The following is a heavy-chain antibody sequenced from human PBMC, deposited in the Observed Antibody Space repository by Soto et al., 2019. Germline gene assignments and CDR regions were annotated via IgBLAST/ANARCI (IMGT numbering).Heavy chain of an antibody. CDR3: ARGRAAVAGTFDS. V-gene: IGHV3-33*01. CDR2: IWYDGGNK. CDR1: GFTFSNYG. J-gene: IGHJ5*01. D-gene: IGHD6-19*01. Sequence: QEQLVESGGGVVQPGRSLRLSCAASGFTFSNYGMHWVRQAPGRGLEWVAIIWYDGGNKYYADSVKGRFTISRDNFTNPVYLQMISLRVEETAVYYGARGRAAVAGTFDSWGQGTLVTVSS.